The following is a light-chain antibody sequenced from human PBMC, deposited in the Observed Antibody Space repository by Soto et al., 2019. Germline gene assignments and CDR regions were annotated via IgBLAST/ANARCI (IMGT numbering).Light chain of an antibody. V-gene: IGLV2-23*01. CDR3: CSYAGSSTYV. J-gene: IGLJ1*01. Sequence: QSALTQPASGSGPPGKSFPIPSTETGMVVGSNNLFSWYQQHPGKAPKLMIYEGSKRPSGVSNRFSGSKSGNTASLTISGLQAEDEADYYCCSYAGSSTYVFGTGTKLTVL. CDR2: EGS. CDR1: GMVVGSNNL.